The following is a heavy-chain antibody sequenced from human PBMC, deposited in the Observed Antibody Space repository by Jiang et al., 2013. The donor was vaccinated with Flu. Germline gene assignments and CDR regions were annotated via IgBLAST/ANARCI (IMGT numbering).Heavy chain of an antibody. CDR2: IYWNDDK. Sequence: KPTQTLTLTCTFSGFSLSTSGVGVGWIRQPPGKALEWLALIYWNDDKRYSPSLKSRLTITKDTSKNQVVLTMTNMDPVDTATYYCVGSSGYHDAFDIWGQGTMVTVSS. J-gene: IGHJ3*02. V-gene: IGHV2-5*01. D-gene: IGHD3-22*01. CDR1: GFSLSTSGVG. CDR3: VGSSGYHDAFDI.